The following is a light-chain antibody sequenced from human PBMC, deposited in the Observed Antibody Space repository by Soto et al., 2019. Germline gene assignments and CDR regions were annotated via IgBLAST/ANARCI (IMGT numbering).Light chain of an antibody. Sequence: QSALTQPASVSGSPGQSITISCTGTSSDVGGYNYVSWYQQHPGKAPKLMIYEVSNRPSGVSDRFSGSTSGNRASLTISGLQPEDEADYYCSSYSSSSTLCVFGSGTKVTVL. CDR2: EVS. V-gene: IGLV2-14*01. J-gene: IGLJ1*01. CDR1: SSDVGGYNY. CDR3: SSYSSSSTLCV.